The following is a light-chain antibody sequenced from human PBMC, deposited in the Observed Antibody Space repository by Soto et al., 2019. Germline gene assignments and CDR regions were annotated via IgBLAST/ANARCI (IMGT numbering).Light chain of an antibody. Sequence: EIVMTQSPATLSVSPGERATLSCRASQGVSSNLAWYQQKPGQAPRLLIYGASTRATGIPARFSGSGSGTEFTLTISSLQSEDFAVYYCQQSNNWPMYTFGQGTKLEIK. CDR1: QGVSSN. V-gene: IGKV3-15*01. J-gene: IGKJ2*01. CDR2: GAS. CDR3: QQSNNWPMYT.